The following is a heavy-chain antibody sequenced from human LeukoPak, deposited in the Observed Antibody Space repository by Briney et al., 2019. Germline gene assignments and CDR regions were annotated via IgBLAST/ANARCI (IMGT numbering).Heavy chain of an antibody. J-gene: IGHJ4*02. CDR2: IYHSGST. V-gene: IGHV4-30-2*01. CDR3: ARDRPKDYFDF. CDR1: GGSISNGTYY. Sequence: PSETLSLTCTVSGGSISNGTYYWSWIRQPPGKGLEWIGYIYHSGSTYYNPSLKSRVTISVDWSKNQFSLKLRSVTAADTAVHYCARDRPKDYFDFWGQGTLVTVSS.